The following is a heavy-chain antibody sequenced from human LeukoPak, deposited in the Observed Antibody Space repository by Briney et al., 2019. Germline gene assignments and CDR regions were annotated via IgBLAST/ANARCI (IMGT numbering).Heavy chain of an antibody. CDR1: GFTVRSNY. D-gene: IGHD3-22*01. J-gene: IGHJ6*02. Sequence: GGSLRLSCAASGFTVRSNYMTWVRQAPGKGLEWVSVIYSSGNTNYAASVKGRFTISRDNSKNKLFLQMNSLRAEDTAVYFCARDRSSWNSAYYGMDVWGQGTTVTVSS. CDR2: IYSSGNT. CDR3: ARDRSSWNSAYYGMDV. V-gene: IGHV3-66*01.